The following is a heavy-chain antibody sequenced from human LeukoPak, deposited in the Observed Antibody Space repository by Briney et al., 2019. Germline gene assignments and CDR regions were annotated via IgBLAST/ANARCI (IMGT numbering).Heavy chain of an antibody. V-gene: IGHV5-51*01. Sequence: GESLKISCKGSGYSFTSYWIGWVRQMPGKGLEWMGIIYPGDSDTRYSPSFQGQVAISADKSISTAYLQWSSLKASDTAMYYCARWGVTTVFPSTEGDVWGQGTTVTVSS. CDR2: IYPGDSDT. J-gene: IGHJ6*02. CDR3: ARWGVTTVFPSTEGDV. CDR1: GYSFTSYW. D-gene: IGHD4-17*01.